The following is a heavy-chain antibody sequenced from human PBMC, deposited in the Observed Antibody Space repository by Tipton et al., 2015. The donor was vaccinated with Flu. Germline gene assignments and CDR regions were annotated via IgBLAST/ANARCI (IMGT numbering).Heavy chain of an antibody. CDR1: GHSISRGYN. D-gene: IGHD2/OR15-2a*01. J-gene: IGHJ4*02. V-gene: IGHV4-38-2*01. CDR3: ARAEIGDFDY. CDR2: IYHNGDI. Sequence: TLSLTCAVSGHSISRGYNWGWIRQPPGKGLAWIGSIYHNGDIHFNPSRKSRVSISVDTSNNRFPLNLTSVTAADTAVYYCARAEIGDFDYWGQRTLVTVSS.